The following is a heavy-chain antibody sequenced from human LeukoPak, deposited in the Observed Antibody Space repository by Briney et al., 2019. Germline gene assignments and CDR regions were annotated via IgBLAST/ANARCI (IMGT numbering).Heavy chain of an antibody. CDR2: IYPDDSDT. CDR1: GYSFTSNW. J-gene: IGHJ2*01. V-gene: IGHV5-51*01. CDR3: ARRKWELLVHPVHWYFDL. D-gene: IGHD1-26*01. Sequence: GESLKISCKGSGYSFTSNWIGWVRQVPEKGLEWMGSIYPDDSDTRYSPSFQGQVTISADRSISAAYLQWSSLKASDTAMYYCARRKWELLVHPVHWYFDLWGRGTLVTVSS.